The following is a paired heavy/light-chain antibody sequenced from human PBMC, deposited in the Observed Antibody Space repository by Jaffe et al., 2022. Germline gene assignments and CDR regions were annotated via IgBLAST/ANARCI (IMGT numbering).Heavy chain of an antibody. CDR3: ARVGHHYDYVWGSYRYDAFDI. D-gene: IGHD3-16*02. CDR1: GFTFSSYE. Sequence: EVQLVESGGGLVQPGGSLRLSCAASGFTFSSYEMNWVRQAPGKGLEWVSYISSSGSTIYYADSVKGRFTISRDNAKNSLYLQMNSLRAEDTAVYYCARVGHHYDYVWGSYRYDAFDIWGQGTMVTVSS. J-gene: IGHJ3*02. V-gene: IGHV3-48*03. CDR2: ISSSGSTI.
Light chain of an antibody. J-gene: IGLJ2*01. V-gene: IGLV3-19*01. CDR3: NSRDSSGNPYVV. Sequence: SSELTQDPAVSVALGQTVRITCQGDSLRSYYASWYQQKPGQAPVLVIYGKNNRPSGIPDRFSGSSSGNTASLTITGAQAEDEADYYCNSRDSSGNPYVVFGGGTKLTVL. CDR2: GKN. CDR1: SLRSYY.